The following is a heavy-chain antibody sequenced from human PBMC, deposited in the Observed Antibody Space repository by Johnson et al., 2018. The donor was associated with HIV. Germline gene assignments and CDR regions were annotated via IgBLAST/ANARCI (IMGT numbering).Heavy chain of an antibody. Sequence: MKWVRQTPGMGLEWVSAINWNAGRTGYTDSVKGRFTICRDNAKNSLYVEMNRLRAEDTAFYYYTRFGRGGSHAFDIWGQGTMVTVSS. CDR3: TRFGRGGSHAFDI. CDR2: INWNAGRT. V-gene: IGHV3-20*03. D-gene: IGHD5-24*01. J-gene: IGHJ3*02.